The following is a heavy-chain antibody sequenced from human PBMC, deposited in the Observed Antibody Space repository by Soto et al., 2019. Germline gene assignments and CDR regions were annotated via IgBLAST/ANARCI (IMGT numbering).Heavy chain of an antibody. CDR3: ARDRGYSGYETRYYFDY. V-gene: IGHV1-2*04. CDR1: GYTFTGYY. Sequence: QVQLVQSGAEVKKPGASVKVSCKASGYTFTGYYMHWVRQAPGQGLEWMGWINPNSGGTNYAQKFQGWVTMTRDTSSSTAYMELSRLRSDDTAVYYCARDRGYSGYETRYYFDYWGQGTLVTVSS. D-gene: IGHD5-12*01. J-gene: IGHJ4*02. CDR2: INPNSGGT.